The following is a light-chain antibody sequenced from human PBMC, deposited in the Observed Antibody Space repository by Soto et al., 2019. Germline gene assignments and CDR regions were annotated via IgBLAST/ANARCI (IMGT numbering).Light chain of an antibody. Sequence: QPVLTQPPSVSGAPGQRVTISCTGSSSNIGAGYDVHWYQQLPGTAPKLLIYGNSNRPSGVPDRFSGSKSGTSASLAITGLQAEDEADYYRQSYESSLSALFGGGTKLTVL. V-gene: IGLV1-40*01. CDR3: QSYESSLSAL. CDR1: SSNIGAGYD. CDR2: GNS. J-gene: IGLJ3*02.